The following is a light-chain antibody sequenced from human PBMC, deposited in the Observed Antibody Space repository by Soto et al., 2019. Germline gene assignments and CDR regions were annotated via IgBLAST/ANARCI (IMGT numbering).Light chain of an antibody. CDR1: SSNIGAGYD. CDR3: QSYDSSVVV. J-gene: IGLJ2*01. V-gene: IGLV1-40*01. Sequence: QSVLTQPPSVSGAPGQRVTISCTGSSSNIGAGYDVHWYQQLPGTAPKLLIYGNSNRPSGVPDRFSGSKSGTSASLAITGLKAEDEADYYCQSYDSSVVVFGGGTKLTFL. CDR2: GNS.